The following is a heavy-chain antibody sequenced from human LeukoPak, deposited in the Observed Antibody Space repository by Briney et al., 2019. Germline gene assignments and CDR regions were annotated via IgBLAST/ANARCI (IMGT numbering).Heavy chain of an antibody. V-gene: IGHV3-30*03. CDR2: ISYDGSNK. CDR1: GFTFRNYG. D-gene: IGHD2/OR15-2a*01. J-gene: IGHJ6*03. Sequence: PGGTLRLSCAASGFTFRNYGMNWVRQAPGKGLEWVALISYDGSNKYYADSVKGRFTISRDNSKNTLFLQMNSLRADDTAVYYCARPFLAGGYYMDVWGKGTTVSVSS. CDR3: ARPFLAGGYYMDV.